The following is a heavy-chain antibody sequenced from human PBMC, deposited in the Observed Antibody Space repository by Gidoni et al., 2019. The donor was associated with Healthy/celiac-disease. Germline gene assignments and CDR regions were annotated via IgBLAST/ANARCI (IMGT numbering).Heavy chain of an antibody. CDR1: GSTFSSYD. Sequence: EVQLVESGGGLVQPGGSLRLSCAASGSTFSSYDMHWVRQATGKGLEWVSAIGTAGDTDYPGSVKGRFTISRENAKNSLYLQMNSLRAGDTAVYYCARDFYDSSGYYYGMDVWGQGTTVTVSS. CDR2: IGTAGDT. J-gene: IGHJ6*02. D-gene: IGHD3-22*01. CDR3: ARDFYDSSGYYYGMDV. V-gene: IGHV3-13*01.